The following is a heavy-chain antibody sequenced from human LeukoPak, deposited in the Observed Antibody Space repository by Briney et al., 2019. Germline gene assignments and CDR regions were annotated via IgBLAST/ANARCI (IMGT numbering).Heavy chain of an antibody. CDR3: ARDRGSTSWTDGMDV. J-gene: IGHJ6*02. V-gene: IGHV3-30*04. Sequence: PGRSLRLSCAASGFTFSSYAMHWVRQAPGKGLEWVAVISYDGSNKYYADSVKGRFTISRDNSKNTLYLQMNSLRAEDTAVYYCARDRGSTSWTDGMDVWGQGTTVTVSS. CDR2: ISYDGSNK. D-gene: IGHD2-2*01. CDR1: GFTFSSYA.